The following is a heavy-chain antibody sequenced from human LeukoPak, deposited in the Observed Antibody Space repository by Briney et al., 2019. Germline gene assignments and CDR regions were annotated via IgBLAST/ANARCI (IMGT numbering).Heavy chain of an antibody. J-gene: IGHJ4*02. CDR3: ARSPERVNFDY. CDR2: IYYTGNT. Sequence: PSETLPLTCSVSGDSITGYYWGWIRQPPGKGLEWIGNIYYTGNTYYNSSLKSRVTISVDTSKNQFSLKLSSVTAADTAVYYCARSPERVNFDYWGQGTLVTVSS. CDR1: GDSITGYY. D-gene: IGHD1-1*01. V-gene: IGHV4-39*07.